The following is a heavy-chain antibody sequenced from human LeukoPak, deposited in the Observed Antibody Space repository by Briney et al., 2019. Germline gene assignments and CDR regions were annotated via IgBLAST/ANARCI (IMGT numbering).Heavy chain of an antibody. V-gene: IGHV3-33*01. J-gene: IGHJ4*02. CDR2: IWYDGREK. Sequence: GGSLRLSCAASGSTFSTYGMHWVRQAPGKGLEWVAVIWYDGREKHYADSVKGRFTISRDDSKNTVYLQMNSLRAEGTAIYYCARDYGYTPDYWGQGTLVTVSS. CDR1: GSTFSTYG. D-gene: IGHD6-13*01. CDR3: ARDYGYTPDY.